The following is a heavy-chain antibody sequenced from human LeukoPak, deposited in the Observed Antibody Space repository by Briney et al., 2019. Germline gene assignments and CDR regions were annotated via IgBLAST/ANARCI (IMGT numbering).Heavy chain of an antibody. V-gene: IGHV4-34*01. Sequence: PSETLSLTCAVYGGSFSGHYWSWIRQPPGKGLEWIGEINHSGSTNYNPSLKSRVTISVDTSKNQFSLKLSSVTAADTAVYYCARGLSVLTRYYYGSGSSFFDYWGQGTLVTVSS. CDR1: GGSFSGHY. J-gene: IGHJ4*02. D-gene: IGHD3-10*01. CDR2: INHSGST. CDR3: ARGLSVLTRYYYGSGSSFFDY.